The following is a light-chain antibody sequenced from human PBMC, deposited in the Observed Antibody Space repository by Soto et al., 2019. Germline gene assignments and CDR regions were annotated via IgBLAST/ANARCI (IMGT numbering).Light chain of an antibody. V-gene: IGKV3-15*01. CDR2: GAS. CDR1: QSVSSN. CDR3: QQYNNWRT. J-gene: IGKJ1*01. Sequence: EIVMTQSPATLSVSPGERATLSCRASQSVSSNLAWYQQKPGQAPRLLIYGASTRATGIPARFSGSGCGTEFTLTISSLQSEDFAVYYCQQYNNWRTFGQGTKVEIK.